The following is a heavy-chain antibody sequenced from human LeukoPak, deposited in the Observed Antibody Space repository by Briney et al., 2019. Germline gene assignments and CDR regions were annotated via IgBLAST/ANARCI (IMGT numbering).Heavy chain of an antibody. Sequence: PGGSLRLSCTASGFTFSRYSMNWVRQAPGEGLEWVSSITSSSSSTYRYYADSVKGRFTVSRDNAKNSLYLQMNSLRAEDTAVYYCAREASIVVRCSDYWGQGTLVTVSS. D-gene: IGHD6-6*01. CDR3: AREASIVVRCSDY. CDR1: GFTFSRYS. V-gene: IGHV3-21*01. CDR2: ITSSSSSTYR. J-gene: IGHJ4*02.